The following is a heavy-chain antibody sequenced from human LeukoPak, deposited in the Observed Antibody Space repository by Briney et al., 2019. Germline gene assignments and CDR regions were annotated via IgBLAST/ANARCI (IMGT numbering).Heavy chain of an antibody. V-gene: IGHV4-34*01. CDR2: INHSGST. J-gene: IGHJ4*02. Sequence: SETLSLTCAVYGGSFSGYYWSWIRQPPGKGLEWIGEINHSGSTNYNPSLKSRVTMSVDTSKNQFSLKLTSVTAADTAVYYCARQNYGSAPLRYWGQGTLVTVSS. CDR1: GGSFSGYY. CDR3: ARQNYGSAPLRY. D-gene: IGHD3-10*01.